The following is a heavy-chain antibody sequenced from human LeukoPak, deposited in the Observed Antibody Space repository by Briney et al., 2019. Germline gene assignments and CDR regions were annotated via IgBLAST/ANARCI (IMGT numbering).Heavy chain of an antibody. Sequence: SETLSLTCTVSGGSISSSNYFWRWIRQPPGKGLEWIGSIYYSGSTYYNPSLESRVTISVDTSKTQFSLKLRSVTSADTAVYYCAAEDILLVAPATMREERTDYWGQGALVTVSS. CDR2: IYYSGST. D-gene: IGHD2-8*02. CDR1: GGSISSSNYF. J-gene: IGHJ4*02. V-gene: IGHV4-39*01. CDR3: AAEDILLVAPATMREERTDY.